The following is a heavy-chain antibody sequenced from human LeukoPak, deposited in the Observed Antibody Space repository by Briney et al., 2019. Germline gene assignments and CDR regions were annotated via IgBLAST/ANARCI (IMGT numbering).Heavy chain of an antibody. Sequence: SETLSLTCTVSGGSISSYYWSWIRQPPGKGLEWIGYIYYSGSTNYNPSLKSRVTISVDTSKNQFSLKLSSVTAADTAVYYCARDLGYFDYWGQGTLVTVSS. J-gene: IGHJ4*02. CDR2: IYYSGST. CDR3: ARDLGYFDY. CDR1: GGSISSYY. V-gene: IGHV4-59*01.